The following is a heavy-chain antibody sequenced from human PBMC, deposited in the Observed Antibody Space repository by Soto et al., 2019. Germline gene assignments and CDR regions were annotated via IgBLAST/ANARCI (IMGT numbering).Heavy chain of an antibody. CDR3: AREGYSYTRSLDY. Sequence: DTLSLTCAVYGGSFSGYYWSWIRQPPGKGLEWIGEINHSGSTNYNPSLKSRVTISVDTSKNQFSLKLSSVTAADTAVYYCAREGYSYTRSLDYWGQGTLVTVSS. CDR1: GGSFSGYY. CDR2: INHSGST. V-gene: IGHV4-34*01. J-gene: IGHJ4*02. D-gene: IGHD5-18*01.